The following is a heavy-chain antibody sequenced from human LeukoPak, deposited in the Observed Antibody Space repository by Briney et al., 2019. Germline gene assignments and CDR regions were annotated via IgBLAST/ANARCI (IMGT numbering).Heavy chain of an antibody. D-gene: IGHD3-16*01. CDR3: ARDCLWSSDIRAPSDAFDI. CDR2: RRQDGSEK. V-gene: IGHV3-7*01. J-gene: IGHJ3*02. CDR1: GFTFSSYS. Sequence: GGSLRLSCAASGFTFSSYSMSWVRQAPGKGLEWVANRRQDGSEKYYVDSVKGRFTISRDNAKNSLYLQMNSLRAEDTAVYYCARDCLWSSDIRAPSDAFDIWGQGTMVTVSS.